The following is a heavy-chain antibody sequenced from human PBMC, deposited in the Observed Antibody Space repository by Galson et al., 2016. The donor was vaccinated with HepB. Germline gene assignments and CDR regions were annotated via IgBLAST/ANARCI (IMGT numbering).Heavy chain of an antibody. D-gene: IGHD6-13*01. CDR2: ISAINGNT. Sequence: CKASGYTFTSYYIHWVRQAPGQGLEWMGWISAINGNTKYAQKVQGRVTMTADTSTNTAYMELRTLGFDDTAVYYCARDSGSSWSYWGQGTLVTVSS. CDR1: GYTFTSYY. V-gene: IGHV1-18*04. J-gene: IGHJ4*02. CDR3: ARDSGSSWSY.